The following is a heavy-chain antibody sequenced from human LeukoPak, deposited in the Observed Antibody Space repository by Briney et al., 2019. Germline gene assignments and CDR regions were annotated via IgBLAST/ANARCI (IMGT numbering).Heavy chain of an antibody. CDR3: ARSGTYQYSSTSDY. J-gene: IGHJ4*02. Sequence: QASETLSLTCAVYGASFRNYYWSWIRQTPGKGLEWIGEIDHSGTTNYNPSLKSRVTISLDTSKNQFSLKVTSVTAADTAVYYCARSGTYQYSSTSDYWGQGTLVTVSS. D-gene: IGHD6-13*01. V-gene: IGHV4-34*01. CDR2: IDHSGTT. CDR1: GASFRNYY.